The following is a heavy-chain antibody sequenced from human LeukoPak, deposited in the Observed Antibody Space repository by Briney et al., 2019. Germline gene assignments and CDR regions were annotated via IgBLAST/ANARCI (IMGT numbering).Heavy chain of an antibody. J-gene: IGHJ5*02. D-gene: IGHD3-22*01. V-gene: IGHV3-48*03. CDR1: GFTFSSYE. CDR2: ISSSGSTI. Sequence: PGGSLRLSCAASGFTFSSYEMNWVRQAPGKGLEWVSYISSSGSTIYYADSVKGRFTISRDNAKNSLYLQMNSLRADDTAVYYCARLVYYDSSYYPPPPGFDPWGQGTLVTVSS. CDR3: ARLVYYDSSYYPPPPGFDP.